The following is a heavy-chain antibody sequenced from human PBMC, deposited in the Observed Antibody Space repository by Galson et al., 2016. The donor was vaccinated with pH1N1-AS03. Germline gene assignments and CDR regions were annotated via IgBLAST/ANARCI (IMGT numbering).Heavy chain of an antibody. CDR1: GYTFTSYG. Sequence: SVKVSCKASGYTFTSYGITWVRQAPGQGLEWMGWISAYNGNTNYGQKVQGRVTLTTDTSTSTAYMEMRSLRSDDTAVYYCERGCSSTGGLKSSSWYLDYWGQGTLVTVSS. CDR2: ISAYNGNT. V-gene: IGHV1-18*04. D-gene: IGHD2-2*01. CDR3: ERGCSSTGGLKSSSWYLDY. J-gene: IGHJ4*02.